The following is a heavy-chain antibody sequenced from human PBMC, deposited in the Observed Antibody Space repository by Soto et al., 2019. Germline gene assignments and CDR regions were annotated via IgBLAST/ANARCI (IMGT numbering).Heavy chain of an antibody. J-gene: IGHJ4*02. CDR2: ISGSGGTT. D-gene: IGHD2-2*01. V-gene: IGHV3-23*01. CDR1: GFTFRNYA. Sequence: EVQLLESGGGLVQPGGSLRLSCAASGFTFRNYAMSWARQAPGRGLEWVSAISGSGGTTHYADSVKGRFTISRENSKNRLYLQMNSMRVEDTAVYYCAKDRSSTSCYGFDYWGQGSLVTVSS. CDR3: AKDRSSTSCYGFDY.